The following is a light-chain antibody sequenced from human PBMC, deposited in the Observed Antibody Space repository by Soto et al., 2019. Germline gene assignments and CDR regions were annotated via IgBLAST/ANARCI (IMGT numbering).Light chain of an antibody. CDR3: EAWDTSLRAGV. CDR2: DNN. Sequence: QSVLTQPPSVSAAPGQKVTISCSGSSSNIGNNYVSWYQQLPGTAPRLLIYDNNKRPSGIPDRFSGSKSGTSATLGITGLQTGDEADYYCEAWDTSLRAGVFGGGTKVTVL. CDR1: SSNIGNNY. V-gene: IGLV1-51*01. J-gene: IGLJ2*01.